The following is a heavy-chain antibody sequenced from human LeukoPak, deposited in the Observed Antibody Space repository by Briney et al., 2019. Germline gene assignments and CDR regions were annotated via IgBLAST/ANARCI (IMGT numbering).Heavy chain of an antibody. D-gene: IGHD5-18*01. CDR2: ISSSSSYI. V-gene: IGHV3-21*01. J-gene: IGHJ6*03. CDR1: GFTFSSYS. CDR3: ASWAGTAMVRGEYYYMDV. Sequence: GGSLRLSCAASGFTFSSYSMNWVRQAPGKGLEWVSSISSSSSYIYYADSVKGRFTISRDNAKNSLYLQMNSLRAEDTAVYYCASWAGTAMVRGEYYYMDVWGKGTTVTISS.